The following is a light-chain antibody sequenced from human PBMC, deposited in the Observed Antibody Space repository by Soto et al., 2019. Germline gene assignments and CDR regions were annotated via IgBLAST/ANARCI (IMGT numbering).Light chain of an antibody. CDR3: QHYNSYSEA. Sequence: IQMTKSPSTLSGSVGDRVTITCRASQTISSWLAWYQQKPGKAPKLLIYKASTLKSGVPSRFSGSGSGTEFTLTISNLQPDDFATYYCQHYNSYSEAFGQGTKVDI. CDR2: KAS. J-gene: IGKJ1*01. V-gene: IGKV1-5*03. CDR1: QTISSW.